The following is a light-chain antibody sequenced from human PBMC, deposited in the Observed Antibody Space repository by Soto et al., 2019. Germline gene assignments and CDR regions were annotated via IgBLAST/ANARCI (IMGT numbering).Light chain of an antibody. V-gene: IGKV1-9*01. J-gene: IGKJ5*01. CDR1: QGISSY. Sequence: IQLTQSPSSLSVSVGDRVTITCRASQGISSYLAWYQQKPGKAPKLLIYAASTLQSGVPSRFSGSGSGTDFTLTISSLQPEDFATYYCQQLNRYPFTFGQGTRLEIK. CDR2: AAS. CDR3: QQLNRYPFT.